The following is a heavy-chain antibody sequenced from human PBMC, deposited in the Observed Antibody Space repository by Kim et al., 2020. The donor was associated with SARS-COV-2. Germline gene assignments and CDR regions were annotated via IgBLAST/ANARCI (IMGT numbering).Heavy chain of an antibody. CDR1: GLTFSSYT. CDR3: AKDGPTGASSDY. J-gene: IGHJ4*02. V-gene: IGHV3-23*01. D-gene: IGHD1-26*01. Sequence: GGSLRLSCAASGLTFSSYTMTWVRQAPGKGLEWVSAITNSGDSTYYADFVKGRFTISRDNSENTLYLQMNSLRAEDTAVYYCAKDGPTGASSDYWGQGTLVTVSS. CDR2: ITNSGDST.